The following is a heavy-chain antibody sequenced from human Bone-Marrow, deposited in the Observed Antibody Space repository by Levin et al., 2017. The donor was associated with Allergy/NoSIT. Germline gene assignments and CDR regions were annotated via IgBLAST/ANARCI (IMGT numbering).Heavy chain of an antibody. CDR1: GFTFSYYW. J-gene: IGHJ6*02. Sequence: ASVKVSCAASGFTFSYYWMTWARQAPGKGLEWVANIKQDGSEKYYVDSVKGRFTISRDNAKKSLYLQMNSLRVEDTAVYYCARDPVAAAGTGGGADGMDVWGQGTAVTVSS. CDR2: IKQDGSEK. V-gene: IGHV3-7*01. D-gene: IGHD6-13*01. CDR3: ARDPVAAAGTGGGADGMDV.